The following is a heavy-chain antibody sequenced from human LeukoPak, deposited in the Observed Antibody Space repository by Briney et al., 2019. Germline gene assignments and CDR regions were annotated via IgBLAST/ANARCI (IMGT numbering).Heavy chain of an antibody. CDR1: DYSISIAYY. Sequence: SETLSLTCAVSDYSISIAYYWGWIRQPPGKGLEWIGSIYHSGSTYYNPSLKSRVTISVDTSKNQFSLKLSSVTAADTATYYCARSSFGDRRDWFDPWGQGTLVTVSS. CDR2: IYHSGST. J-gene: IGHJ5*02. V-gene: IGHV4-38-2*01. CDR3: ARSSFGDRRDWFDP. D-gene: IGHD3-10*01.